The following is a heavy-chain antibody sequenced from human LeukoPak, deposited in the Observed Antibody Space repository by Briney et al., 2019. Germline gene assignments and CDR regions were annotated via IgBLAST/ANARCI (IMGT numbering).Heavy chain of an antibody. J-gene: IGHJ5*02. D-gene: IGHD2-2*01. CDR2: INAGNGNT. CDR3: ARDRGSIVVVPAAMPSGPLRP. CDR1: GYTSTSYA. Sequence: ASVKVSCKASGYTSTSYAMHWVRQAPGQRLEWMGWINAGNGNTKYSQKFQGRVTITRDTSASTAYMELSSLRSEDTAVYYCARDRGSIVVVPAAMPSGPLRPWGQGTLVTVSS. V-gene: IGHV1-3*01.